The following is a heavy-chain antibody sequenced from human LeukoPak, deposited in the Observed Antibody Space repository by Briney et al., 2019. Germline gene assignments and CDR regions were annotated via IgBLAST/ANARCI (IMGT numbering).Heavy chain of an antibody. CDR2: TYYRSKWNN. V-gene: IGHV6-1*01. CDR3: ARGRPAYYAMDV. J-gene: IGHJ6*02. CDR1: GDSVSSNSAA. Sequence: SQTLSLTCAISGDSVSSNSAAWNWTRQSPSRGLEWLGRTYYRSKWNNDFAVSVQSRLTINPDTSKNQFSLELNSVTPEDTAVYYCARGRPAYYAMDVWGQGTTVTVSS.